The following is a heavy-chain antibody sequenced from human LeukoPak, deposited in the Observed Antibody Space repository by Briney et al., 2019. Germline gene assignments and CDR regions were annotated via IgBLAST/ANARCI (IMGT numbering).Heavy chain of an antibody. CDR2: ISDSGGGT. Sequence: GGSLRLSCAASGFTFSSYAMSWVRQAPGKGLEWVSGISDSGGGTYHADSVKGRFTISRDNSKNTLDLQMNSLRAEDTAVYYCAKDNPGRWYTFDYWGQGTLVTVSS. V-gene: IGHV3-23*01. D-gene: IGHD4-23*01. CDR1: GFTFSSYA. J-gene: IGHJ4*02. CDR3: AKDNPGRWYTFDY.